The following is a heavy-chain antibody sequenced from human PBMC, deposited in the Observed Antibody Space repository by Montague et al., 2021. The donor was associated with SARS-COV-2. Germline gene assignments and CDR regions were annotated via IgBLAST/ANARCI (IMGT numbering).Heavy chain of an antibody. CDR1: GVSFSDNY. CDR2: IDHRGTY. D-gene: IGHD3-22*01. Sequence: SETLSLTCAVSGVSFSDNYWSWIRQPPGKGLEWIGDIDHRGTYNYNPSLKSRVSISVDTSKNQFSLYLGSVTAADTAVYYCARGRQHFNMIVVVMTGGKYYFDYWGQGTLVTVSS. CDR3: ARGRQHFNMIVVVMTGGKYYFDY. J-gene: IGHJ4*02. V-gene: IGHV4-34*01.